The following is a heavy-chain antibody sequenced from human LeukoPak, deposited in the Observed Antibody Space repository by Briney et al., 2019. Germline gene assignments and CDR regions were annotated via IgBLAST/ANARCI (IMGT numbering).Heavy chain of an antibody. CDR3: TTDPGSESTPPSNYDYVWGSYRYTLPFDY. D-gene: IGHD3-16*02. CDR2: IKSKTDGGTT. Sequence: GGSLRLSCAASGFTFSDHYMDWVRQAPGKGLEWVGRIKSKTDGGTTDYAAPVKGRFTISRDDSKSTLYLQMNSLKTEDTAVYYCTTDPGSESTPPSNYDYVWGSYRYTLPFDYWGQGTLVTVSS. CDR1: GFTFSDHY. V-gene: IGHV3-15*01. J-gene: IGHJ4*02.